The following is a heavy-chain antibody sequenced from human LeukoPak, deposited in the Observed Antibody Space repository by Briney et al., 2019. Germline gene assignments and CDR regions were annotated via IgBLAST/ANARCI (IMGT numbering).Heavy chain of an antibody. V-gene: IGHV1-46*01. D-gene: IGHD3-22*01. CDR3: ASGDSSGYYKAGTYY. J-gene: IGHJ4*02. CDR2: INPSGGST. Sequence: ASVKVSCKASGYTFTSYYMHWARQAPGQGLEWMGIINPSGGSTSYAQKFQGRVTMTRDMSTSTVYMELSSLRSEDTAVYYCASGDSSGYYKAGTYYWGQGTLVTVSS. CDR1: GYTFTSYY.